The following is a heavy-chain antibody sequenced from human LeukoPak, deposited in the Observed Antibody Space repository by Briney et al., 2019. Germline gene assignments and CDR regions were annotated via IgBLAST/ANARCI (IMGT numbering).Heavy chain of an antibody. D-gene: IGHD6-6*01. Sequence: ASVKVSCKASGYTFTSYGISWVRQAPGQGLEWMGWISAYNGNTNYAQKLQGRVTMTTDTSTSTAYMELRSLRSDDTAVYYCAGSSYSSSSPDDAFDIWGQGTMVTVSS. CDR2: ISAYNGNT. J-gene: IGHJ3*02. CDR3: AGSSYSSSSPDDAFDI. CDR1: GYTFTSYG. V-gene: IGHV1-18*01.